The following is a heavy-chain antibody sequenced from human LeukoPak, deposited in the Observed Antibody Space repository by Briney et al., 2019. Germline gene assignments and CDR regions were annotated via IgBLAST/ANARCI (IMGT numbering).Heavy chain of an antibody. J-gene: IGHJ6*04. CDR2: IKQDGSEK. D-gene: IGHD3-16*01. V-gene: IGHV3-7*03. CDR1: GFTFSSYW. Sequence: GGSLILSYAASGFTFSSYWMSWVRQAPGKGLEWVANIKQDGSEKCYVDSVKGRFTISRDNTKNSLYLQMNSLRAEDTAVYYCAREAPLVPFFLRCMDVWGKGTTVTVSS. CDR3: AREAPLVPFFLRCMDV.